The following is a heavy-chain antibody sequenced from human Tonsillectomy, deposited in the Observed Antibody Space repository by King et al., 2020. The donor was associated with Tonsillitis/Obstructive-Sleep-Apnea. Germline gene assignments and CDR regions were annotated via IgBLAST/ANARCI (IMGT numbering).Heavy chain of an antibody. D-gene: IGHD6-6*01. CDR2: ISYDGSDK. CDR1: GFTFSSYG. V-gene: IGHV3-30*18. J-gene: IGHJ4*02. Sequence: HVQLVESGGAVVQPGRSLRLSCAASGFTFSSYGMHWVRQAPGKGLEWVAFISYDGSDKFNADSGKGRFTISRDNSKNTLYLQMNSLRAEDTAVYYCAKDRYSSSSWGIDYWGQGTLVTVSS. CDR3: AKDRYSSSSWGIDY.